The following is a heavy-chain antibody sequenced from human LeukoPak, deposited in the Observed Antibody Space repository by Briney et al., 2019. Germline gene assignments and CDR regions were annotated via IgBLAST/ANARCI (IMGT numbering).Heavy chain of an antibody. CDR3: AGNLYTRFGDC. J-gene: IGHJ4*02. D-gene: IGHD2-2*01. Sequence: GGSLRLSCAASGFTFSDYWMHWVRQTPEKGLVWVSRINSDGSRTIYADSVKGRFTISRYNAQNTLYLQMNSLRAEDTAVYYCAGNLYTRFGDCWGQGALVTVSS. CDR2: INSDGSRT. V-gene: IGHV3-74*01. CDR1: GFTFSDYW.